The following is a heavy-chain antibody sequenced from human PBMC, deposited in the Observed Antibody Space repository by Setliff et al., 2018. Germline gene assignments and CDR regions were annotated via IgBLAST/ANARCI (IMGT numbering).Heavy chain of an antibody. V-gene: IGHV1-8*01. J-gene: IGHJ4*01. D-gene: IGHD5-18*01. CDR3: ARGPFPVDTVMVTTFDS. CDR2: INPDSGNT. Sequence: GASVKVSCKVSGYILTELSRHWVRQATGQGLEWMGWINPDSGNTGYAQKFQGRVTMTRNTSISTAYMDLSSLRFEDTAVYYCARGPFPVDTVMVTTFDSWGQGTLVTVSS. CDR1: GYILTELS.